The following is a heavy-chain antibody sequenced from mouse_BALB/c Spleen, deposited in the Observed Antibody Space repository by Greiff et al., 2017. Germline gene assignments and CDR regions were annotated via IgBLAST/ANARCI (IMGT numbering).Heavy chain of an antibody. D-gene: IGHD2-2*01. Sequence: EVKLVESGGGLVQPGGSRKLSCAASGFTFSSFGMHWVRQAPEKGLEWVAYISSGSSTIYYAEPVKGRFTISRDTPKNTLVLKMTSLRSEDTAMYYCARSGMVTYYFDDWGQGTTLTVSS. J-gene: IGHJ2*01. CDR3: ARSGMVTYYFDD. V-gene: IGHV5-17*02. CDR1: GFTFSSFG. CDR2: ISSGSSTI.